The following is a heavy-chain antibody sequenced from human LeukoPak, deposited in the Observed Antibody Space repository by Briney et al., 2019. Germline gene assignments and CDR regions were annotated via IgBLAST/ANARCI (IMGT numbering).Heavy chain of an antibody. V-gene: IGHV4-39*07. CDR1: GDSIASSSYY. Sequence: SETLSLTCTVSGDSIASSSYYWGWIRQPPGKGLEWIGSTSGSAYYNPSLKSRVTISVDTSKNQFSLKLSSVTAADTAVYYCARVFTDYYDSSGYYLGYFDYWGQGTLVTVSS. CDR2: TSGSA. D-gene: IGHD3-22*01. CDR3: ARVFTDYYDSSGYYLGYFDY. J-gene: IGHJ4*02.